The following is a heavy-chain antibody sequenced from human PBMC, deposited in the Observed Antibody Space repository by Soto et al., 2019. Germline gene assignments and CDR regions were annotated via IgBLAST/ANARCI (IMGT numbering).Heavy chain of an antibody. CDR3: VRDWESTTQTWGFGDS. CDR1: GGTFSSYT. CDR2: IIPIFGVT. J-gene: IGHJ4*02. V-gene: IGHV1-69*04. Sequence: QVQVVQSGAEVKKPGSSVKVSCKASGGTFSSYTITWVRQAPGQGLEWLGRIIPIFGVTNYAQKFQDRLTMSADRPTTTAYMELSSLTSADTAVHYCVRDWESTTQTWGFGDSWGQGTLVTVSS. D-gene: IGHD3-10*01.